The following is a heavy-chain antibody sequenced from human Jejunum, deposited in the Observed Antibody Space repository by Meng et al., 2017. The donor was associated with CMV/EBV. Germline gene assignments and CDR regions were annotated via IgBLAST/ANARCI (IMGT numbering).Heavy chain of an antibody. D-gene: IGHD3-3*01. J-gene: IGHJ4*02. CDR2: IKAKTDGEPT. CDR3: TRSKVGDFDY. Sequence: VVLAESGGGLVKPGGSLRLSCAASGFTFSDAWMSWVRQAPGKGLEWVGRIKAKTDGEPTDYAAPVKGRFTLSRDDSKNTAYLQMDSLKTDDTTVYYCTRSKVGDFDYWGQGTLVTVSS. CDR1: GFTFSDAW. V-gene: IGHV3-15*01.